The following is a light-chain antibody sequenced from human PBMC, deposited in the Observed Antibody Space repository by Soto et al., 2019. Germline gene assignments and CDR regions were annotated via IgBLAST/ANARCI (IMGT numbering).Light chain of an antibody. CDR3: CSYADSGTVL. V-gene: IGLV2-23*02. Sequence: QSALTQPASVSGSPGQSITISCTGTSSDVGIYNLVSWYQQHPDRAPKLMISDVSERPSGVSNRFSGSKSGNTASLTISGLQAEDEADYYCCSYADSGTVLFGGGTKVTVL. CDR1: SSDVGIYNL. CDR2: DVS. J-gene: IGLJ2*01.